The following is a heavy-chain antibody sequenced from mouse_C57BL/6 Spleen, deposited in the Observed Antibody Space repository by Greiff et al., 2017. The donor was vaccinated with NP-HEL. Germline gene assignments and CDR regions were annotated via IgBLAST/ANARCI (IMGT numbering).Heavy chain of an antibody. CDR3: TRYTGGSSYSYAMDY. CDR1: GYTFTSYW. Sequence: EVQLQQSGTVLARPGASVKMSCKTSGYTFTSYWMHWVKQRPGQGLEWIGAIYPGNSDTSYNQKFKGKAKLTAVTSASTAYMELSSLTNEDSAVYYCTRYTGGSSYSYAMDYWGQGTSVTVSS. J-gene: IGHJ4*01. V-gene: IGHV1-5*01. D-gene: IGHD1-1*01. CDR2: IYPGNSDT.